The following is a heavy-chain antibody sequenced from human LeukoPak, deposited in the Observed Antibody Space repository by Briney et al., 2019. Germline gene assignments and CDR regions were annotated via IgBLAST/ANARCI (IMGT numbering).Heavy chain of an antibody. D-gene: IGHD6-13*01. Sequence: GGSLRLSCAASGFSFSDSYMNWIRQAPGKGLEGVSYISGSSSYTDYADSVKRRFTISRDNAKNSLYLQMNSLRAEDTAVYYCARTLVAAPGSKGGPWGQGTLVTVSS. CDR1: GFSFSDSY. V-gene: IGHV3-11*03. CDR2: ISGSSSYT. J-gene: IGHJ5*02. CDR3: ARTLVAAPGSKGGP.